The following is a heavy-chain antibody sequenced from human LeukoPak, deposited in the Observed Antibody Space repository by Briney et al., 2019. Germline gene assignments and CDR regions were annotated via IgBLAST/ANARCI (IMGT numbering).Heavy chain of an antibody. D-gene: IGHD2-15*01. CDR3: ARDNAVVVVAATKFGFDP. Sequence: SETLSLTCAVYGGSFSGYYWSWIRQPPGKGLEWIGEINHSGSTNYNPSPKSRVTISVDTSKNQFSLKLSSVTAADTAVYYCARDNAVVVVAATKFGFDPWGQGTLVTVSS. J-gene: IGHJ5*02. V-gene: IGHV4-34*01. CDR2: INHSGST. CDR1: GGSFSGYY.